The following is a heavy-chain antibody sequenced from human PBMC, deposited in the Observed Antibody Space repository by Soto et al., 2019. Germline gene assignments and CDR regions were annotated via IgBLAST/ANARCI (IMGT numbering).Heavy chain of an antibody. CDR2: IYYSGST. D-gene: IGHD3-3*01. CDR3: ARDTIFGVVTKHYGMDV. Sequence: TLSLTCTVSGGSISSGGYYWSWIRQHPGKGLEWIGYIYYSGSTYYNPSLKSRVTISVDTSKNQFSLKLSSVTAADTAVYYCARDTIFGVVTKHYGMDVWGQGTTVTVSS. V-gene: IGHV4-31*03. CDR1: GGSISSGGYY. J-gene: IGHJ6*02.